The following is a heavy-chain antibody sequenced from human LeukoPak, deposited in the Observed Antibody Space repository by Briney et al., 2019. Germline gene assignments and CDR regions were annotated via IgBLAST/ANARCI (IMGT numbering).Heavy chain of an antibody. Sequence: QPGASLSPSRAAAGSTFSRYGTRSARHPPRGWREWVAFIISEARTRPYAARVKGRFTISRDNSKTILYQQTNSLPTEDTAMYYCENNDGRREGWFDRWGQATLVIVSS. D-gene: IGHD1-26*01. V-gene: IGHV3-30*02. J-gene: IGHJ5*02. CDR2: IISEARTR. CDR1: GSTFSRYG. CDR3: ENNDGRREGWFDR.